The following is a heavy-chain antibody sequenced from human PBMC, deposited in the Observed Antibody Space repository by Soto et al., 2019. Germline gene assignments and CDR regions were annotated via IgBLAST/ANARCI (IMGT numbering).Heavy chain of an antibody. V-gene: IGHV4-59*01. CDR1: GGSISSYY. CDR3: ARETEQWLVRRAFDI. D-gene: IGHD6-19*01. CDR2: IYYSGST. Sequence: PSETLSLTCTVSGGSISSYYWSWIRQPPGKGLEWIGYIYYSGSTNYNPSLKSRVTISVDTSKNQFSLKLSSVTAADTAVYYCARETEQWLVRRAFDIWGQGTMVTVS. J-gene: IGHJ3*02.